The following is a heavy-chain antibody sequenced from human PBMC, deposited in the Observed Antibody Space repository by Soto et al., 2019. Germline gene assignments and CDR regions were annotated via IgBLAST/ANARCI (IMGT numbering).Heavy chain of an antibody. CDR2: IRWNSGSI. Sequence: EVQLVESGGGLVQPGRSLRLSCAASGFTFDDYAMHWVRQAPGKGLEWVSGIRWNSGSIGYADSVKGRFTISRDNAKNSVYLQMNGLRAEDTALYYCAKDRGLVLSFYFDYWGQGTLVTVSS. V-gene: IGHV3-9*01. CDR1: GFTFDDYA. J-gene: IGHJ4*02. D-gene: IGHD6-19*01. CDR3: AKDRGLVLSFYFDY.